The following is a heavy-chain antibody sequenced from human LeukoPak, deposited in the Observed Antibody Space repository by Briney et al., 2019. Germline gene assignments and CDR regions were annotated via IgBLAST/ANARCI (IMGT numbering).Heavy chain of an antibody. D-gene: IGHD3-22*01. J-gene: IGHJ4*02. V-gene: IGHV3-30*03. CDR1: GFTFSSYG. CDR3: ARTHYYYDSSGYYDY. Sequence: PGRSLRLSCAASGFTFSSYGMPWVRQAPGKGLERVAVISYDGSNKYYADSVKGRFTISRDNSKNTLYLQMNSLRAEDTAVYYCARTHYYYDSSGYYDYWGQGTLVTVSS. CDR2: ISYDGSNK.